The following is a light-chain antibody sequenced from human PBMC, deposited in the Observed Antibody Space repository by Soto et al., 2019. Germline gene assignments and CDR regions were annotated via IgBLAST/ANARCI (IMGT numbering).Light chain of an antibody. Sequence: DIQMTQSPSSLSASVGDRVTITCRASQSISSYLNWYQQKPGKAPKLLIYAASSLQSGVPSRFSGSGSGTDFTLTISSLQPEDCATYYCQQTDSFPRTFGQGTKVDIK. V-gene: IGKV1-39*01. CDR1: QSISSY. CDR3: QQTDSFPRT. CDR2: AAS. J-gene: IGKJ1*01.